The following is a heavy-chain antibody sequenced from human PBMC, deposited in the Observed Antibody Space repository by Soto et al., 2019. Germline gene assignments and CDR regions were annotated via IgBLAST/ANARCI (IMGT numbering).Heavy chain of an antibody. CDR2: IYYSGST. CDR1: GGSISSYY. Sequence: SETLSLTCTVSGGSISSYYWSWIRQPPGKGLEWIGYIYYSGSTNYNPSLKSRVTISVDTSKNQFSLKLSSVTAADTAVYYCARVEGSGYHNWFDPWGQGTLVTVSS. CDR3: ARVEGSGYHNWFDP. V-gene: IGHV4-59*08. J-gene: IGHJ5*02. D-gene: IGHD3-22*01.